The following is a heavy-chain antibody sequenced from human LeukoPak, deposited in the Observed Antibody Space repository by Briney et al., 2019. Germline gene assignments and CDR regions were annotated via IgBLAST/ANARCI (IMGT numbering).Heavy chain of an antibody. Sequence: SETLSLTCTVSGGSISSYYWSWIRQPPGKRLEWIGYVYYSGSTNYNPSLKSRVTISVDTSKNQFSLKLSSVTAADTAVYYCARDGCSSTSCYDWFDPWGQGTLVTVSS. CDR1: GGSISSYY. V-gene: IGHV4-59*01. CDR2: VYYSGST. J-gene: IGHJ5*02. CDR3: ARDGCSSTSCYDWFDP. D-gene: IGHD2-2*01.